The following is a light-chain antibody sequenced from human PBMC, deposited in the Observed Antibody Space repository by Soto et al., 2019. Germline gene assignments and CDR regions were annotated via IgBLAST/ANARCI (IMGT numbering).Light chain of an antibody. Sequence: DIQMTQSPSSLSASVGDRVTITCRASQSIGRFLNWHQQKPGKAPNVLINVASTLRSGVPSRFSGSGSETDFNLTINSLQPEDFATYFCQQSFTTPLTFGGGTKVEIK. J-gene: IGKJ4*01. CDR3: QQSFTTPLT. CDR2: VAS. V-gene: IGKV1-39*01. CDR1: QSIGRF.